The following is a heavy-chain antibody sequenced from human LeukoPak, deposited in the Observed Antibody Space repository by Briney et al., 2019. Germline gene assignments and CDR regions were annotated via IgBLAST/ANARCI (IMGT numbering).Heavy chain of an antibody. Sequence: GGSLRLSCVTSGFTFSNYHMNWVRQAPGKGLEWVSYISSSSSTIYYADSVKGRFTISRDNAKNSLYLQMNSLRAEDTAVYYCARDSRVGIDYYYYMDVWGKGTTVTVSS. CDR3: ARDSRVGIDYYYYMDV. CDR1: GFTFSNYH. V-gene: IGHV3-48*01. J-gene: IGHJ6*03. CDR2: ISSSSSTI. D-gene: IGHD1-14*01.